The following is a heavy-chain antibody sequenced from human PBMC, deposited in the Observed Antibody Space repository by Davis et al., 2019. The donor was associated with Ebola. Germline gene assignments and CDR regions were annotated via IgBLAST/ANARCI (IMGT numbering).Heavy chain of an antibody. J-gene: IGHJ6*02. CDR1: GYTFTSYG. CDR3: ARRGTKYYYYGMDV. V-gene: IGHV1-18*01. D-gene: IGHD3-16*01. CDR2: ISAYNGNT. Sequence: VSVKVSCKASGYTFTSYGISWVRQAPGQGLEWMGWISAYNGNTNYAQKLQGRVTMTTDTSTSTAYMELRSLRSDDTAVYYCARRGTKYYYYGMDVWGQGTTVTVSS.